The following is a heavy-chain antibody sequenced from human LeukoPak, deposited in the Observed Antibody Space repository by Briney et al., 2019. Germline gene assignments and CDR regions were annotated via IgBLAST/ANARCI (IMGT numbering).Heavy chain of an antibody. J-gene: IGHJ4*02. D-gene: IGHD2-2*01. CDR1: GFTFSSYW. Sequence: PGGSLRLSCAASGFTFSSYWMSWVRQAPGKGLEWVANIKQDGSEKYYVDSVKGRFTISRDNAKNSLYLQMNSLRAEDTAVYYCARDDSIVVVPAATFFYWGQGTLVTVSS. CDR3: ARDDSIVVVPAATFFY. CDR2: IKQDGSEK. V-gene: IGHV3-7*01.